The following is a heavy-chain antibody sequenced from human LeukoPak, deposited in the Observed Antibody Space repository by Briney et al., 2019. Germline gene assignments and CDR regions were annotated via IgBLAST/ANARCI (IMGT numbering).Heavy chain of an antibody. J-gene: IGHJ4*02. CDR2: ISYDGSNK. D-gene: IGHD6-13*01. V-gene: IGHV3-30*18. Sequence: GRSLRLSCAASGFTFSSHGMHWVRQAPGKGLEWVAVISYDGSNKYYADSVKGRFTISRDNSKNTLYLQMNSLRAEDTAVYYCAKDALERYIAAAGYWGQGTLVTVSS. CDR1: GFTFSSHG. CDR3: AKDALERYIAAAGY.